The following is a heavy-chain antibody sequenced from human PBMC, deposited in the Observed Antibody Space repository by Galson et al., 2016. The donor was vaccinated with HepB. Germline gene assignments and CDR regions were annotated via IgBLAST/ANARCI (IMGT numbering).Heavy chain of an antibody. CDR3: ASGTAYGSAFEI. D-gene: IGHD2-21*02. Sequence: CAISGDSVSSINAARHWLRQSPSRGLEWLGRTYYRSKWYNDYATSLKGRIIITPDTSKNQFSLQLDSVSHEDTAVYYCASGTAYGSAFEIWGQGTLVTVSS. V-gene: IGHV6-1*01. CDR2: TYYRSKWYN. J-gene: IGHJ3*02. CDR1: GDSVSSINAA.